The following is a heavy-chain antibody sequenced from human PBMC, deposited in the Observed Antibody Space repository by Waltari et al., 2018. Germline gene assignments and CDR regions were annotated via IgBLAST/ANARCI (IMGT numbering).Heavy chain of an antibody. Sequence: QVQLQESGPGLVKPSETLSLTCTVSGGSLSSYYWSWIRPPPGKGLEWIGYIYYSGSTNYNPSLKSRVTISVDTSKNQFSLKLSSVTAADTAVYYCAHGDFWSGYRDAFDIWGQGTRVTVSS. CDR2: IYYSGST. CDR3: AHGDFWSGYRDAFDI. J-gene: IGHJ3*02. CDR1: GGSLSSYY. D-gene: IGHD3-3*01. V-gene: IGHV4-59*01.